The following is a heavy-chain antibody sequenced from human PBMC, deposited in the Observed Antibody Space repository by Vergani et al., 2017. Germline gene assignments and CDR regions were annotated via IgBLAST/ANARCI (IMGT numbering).Heavy chain of an antibody. J-gene: IGHJ6*03. D-gene: IGHD3-16*02. CDR1: GGSMSGYY. V-gene: IGHV4-59*01. CDR3: ATDSLRALVGYYYYMDV. Sequence: QVRLQESGPGLVKPSETLSLTCSVSGGSMSGYYWSWIRQPPGKELEWIGYMYHSGSTNYNPSLEARVTISGDTSKNQFSLKLNAVTAAATSVYYCATDSLRALVGYYYYMDVWGKGKTVVVSS. CDR2: MYHSGST.